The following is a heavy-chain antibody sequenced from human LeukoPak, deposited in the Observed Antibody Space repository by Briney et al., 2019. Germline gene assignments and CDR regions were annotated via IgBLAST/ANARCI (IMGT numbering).Heavy chain of an antibody. CDR2: ISSSSSTI. CDR3: ARVEYCSSTSCSDAFDI. J-gene: IGHJ3*02. V-gene: IGHV3-48*01. Sequence: GGSLRLSCAASGFTFSSYSMNWVRQAPGKGLEWVSYISSSSSTIYYADSVKGRFTISRDSAKNSLYLQMNSLRAEDTAVYYCARVEYCSSTSCSDAFDIWGQGTMVTVSS. CDR1: GFTFSSYS. D-gene: IGHD2-2*01.